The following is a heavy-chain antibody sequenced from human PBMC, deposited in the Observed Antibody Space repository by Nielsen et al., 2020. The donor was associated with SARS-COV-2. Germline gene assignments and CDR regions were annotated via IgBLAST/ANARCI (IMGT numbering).Heavy chain of an antibody. CDR3: ARDLWFGELFDY. Sequence: GESLKISCAASGFTFSSYWMHWVRQAPGKGLVWVSRINSDGSSTSYADSVKGRFTISRDNAKNTLYLQMNSLRAEDTAVYYCARDLWFGELFDYWGQGTLVTVS. CDR1: GFTFSSYW. CDR2: INSDGSST. V-gene: IGHV3-74*01. J-gene: IGHJ4*02. D-gene: IGHD3-10*01.